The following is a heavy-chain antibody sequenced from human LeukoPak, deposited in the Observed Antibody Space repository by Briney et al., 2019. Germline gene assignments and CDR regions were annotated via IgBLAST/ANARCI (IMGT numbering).Heavy chain of an antibody. J-gene: IGHJ4*02. V-gene: IGHV3-53*01. Sequence: CLRPSPAPSGVTPTGDYMSWVRQAPGQGLGWGSVMYSGVSAYSPASAKGRFTICRDNYKNTLYLQMNSLRAEDTAVYYCARDLVAGTTDHGFDYWGQGTLVTVSS. CDR2: MYSGVSA. CDR3: ARDLVAGTTDHGFDY. D-gene: IGHD1-1*01. CDR1: GVTPTGDY.